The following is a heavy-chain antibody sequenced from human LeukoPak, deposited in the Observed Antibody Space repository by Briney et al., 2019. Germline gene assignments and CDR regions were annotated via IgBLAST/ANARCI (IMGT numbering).Heavy chain of an antibody. Sequence: GESLKISCKGSGYTFTTYWIGWVRQMPGKGLEWMGIIYPGDSVTRYSPSLQGQVTISADKSISTAYLQWSSLKASDTAMYYCARDHDYGDYFEYWGQGTLVTVSA. CDR3: ARDHDYGDYFEY. J-gene: IGHJ4*02. D-gene: IGHD4-17*01. V-gene: IGHV5-51*01. CDR1: GYTFTTYW. CDR2: IYPGDSVT.